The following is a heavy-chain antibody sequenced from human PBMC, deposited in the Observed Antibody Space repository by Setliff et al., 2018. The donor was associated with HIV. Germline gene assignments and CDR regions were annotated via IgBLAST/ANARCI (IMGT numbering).Heavy chain of an antibody. D-gene: IGHD2-8*02. Sequence: SETLSLTCSVSGASISSPIYYWGWIRQAPGKGLEWIGNIYYNGNTNYKPSLERRLTISVDTSKNQFSLSLSSVTAADTAVYYCARDLVAAFDIWGQGTMVTVSS. J-gene: IGHJ3*02. V-gene: IGHV4-39*07. CDR1: GASISSPIYY. CDR2: IYYNGNT. CDR3: ARDLVAAFDI.